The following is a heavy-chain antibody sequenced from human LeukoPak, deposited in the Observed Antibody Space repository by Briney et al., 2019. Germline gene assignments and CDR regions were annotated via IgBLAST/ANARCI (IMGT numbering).Heavy chain of an antibody. Sequence: GGSLRLSCSVSGFTFSNYAMHWVRQSPGKGLEYVATISINGADTYYPDSVKGRFTISRDTSKNTLYLQMSSLRAEDTAVYYCVKDREYSYDYWGQGTLVTVSS. CDR1: GFTFSNYA. D-gene: IGHD2/OR15-2a*01. J-gene: IGHJ4*02. V-gene: IGHV3-64D*06. CDR3: VKDREYSYDY. CDR2: ISINGADT.